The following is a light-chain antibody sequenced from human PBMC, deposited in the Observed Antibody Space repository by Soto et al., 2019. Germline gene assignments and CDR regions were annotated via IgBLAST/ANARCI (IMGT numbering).Light chain of an antibody. J-gene: IGLJ3*02. CDR2: GNS. CDR1: SSNIGAGYD. CDR3: QSYDSSLSGSV. Sequence: QSVLTQPPSVSGAPGQRVTISCTGSSSNIGAGYDVHWYQQLPGTAPKLLIYGNSIRPSGVPDRFSGSKSRTSASLAITGLQAEDEADYYCQSYDSSLSGSVFGGGTKLTVL. V-gene: IGLV1-40*01.